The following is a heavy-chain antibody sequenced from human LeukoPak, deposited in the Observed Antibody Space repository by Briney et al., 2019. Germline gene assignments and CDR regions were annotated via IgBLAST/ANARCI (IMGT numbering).Heavy chain of an antibody. J-gene: IGHJ4*02. CDR3: ATTNDGGGYQGGDFFDF. V-gene: IGHV1-69*04. Sequence: SVKVSCKASGGTSNSHAISWVRQAPGQGLEWMGRIIPNLGTTNRAQNFQDRVTLTADKSTNTAYMELTSLTSDDTAVYYCATTNDGGGYQGGDFFDFWGQGTLVTVSS. CDR2: IIPNLGTT. CDR1: GGTSNSHA. D-gene: IGHD3-22*01.